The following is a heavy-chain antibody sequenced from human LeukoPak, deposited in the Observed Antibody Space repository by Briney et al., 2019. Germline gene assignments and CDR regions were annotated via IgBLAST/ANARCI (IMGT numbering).Heavy chain of an antibody. D-gene: IGHD4-17*01. Sequence: GASLRLSCAASGFTFDSSAMSWVRQAPGKGLEWVSVITGSGGSTYYADSVKGRLTISRDTSNNTLYLQMNSLRADDTAVYYCAKLTTTWGQGTLVTVSP. V-gene: IGHV3-23*01. CDR1: GFTFDSSA. CDR2: ITGSGGST. J-gene: IGHJ5*02. CDR3: AKLTTT.